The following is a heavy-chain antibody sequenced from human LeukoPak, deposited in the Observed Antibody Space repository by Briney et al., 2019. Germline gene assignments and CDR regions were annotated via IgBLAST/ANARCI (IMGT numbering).Heavy chain of an antibody. Sequence: GGSLRLSCSASGFTVSSNYMNWVRQAPGKGLEWVSVIYSGGSTYYADSVKGRFTISRDNSKNTLYLQINSPRAEDTAVYYCARDVNYGWYYFDYWGQGTLVTVSS. CDR3: ARDVNYGWYYFDY. D-gene: IGHD6-19*01. CDR1: GFTVSSNY. V-gene: IGHV3-53*01. J-gene: IGHJ4*02. CDR2: IYSGGST.